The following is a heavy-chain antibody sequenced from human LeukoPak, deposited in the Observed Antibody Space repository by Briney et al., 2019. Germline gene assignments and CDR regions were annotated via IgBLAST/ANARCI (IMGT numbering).Heavy chain of an antibody. CDR2: INHSGST. J-gene: IGHJ4*02. Sequence: KSSETLSLTCAVYGGSFSGYYWSWIRQPPGKGLEWIGEINHSGSTNYNPSLKSRVTISVDTSKNQFSLELNSVTAADTAVYYCARHATVTSFTFAHWGQGTLVTVSS. D-gene: IGHD4-17*01. CDR3: ARHATVTSFTFAH. V-gene: IGHV4-34*01. CDR1: GGSFSGYY.